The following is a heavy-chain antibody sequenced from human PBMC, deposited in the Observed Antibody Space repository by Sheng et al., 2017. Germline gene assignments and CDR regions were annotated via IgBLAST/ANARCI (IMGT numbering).Heavy chain of an antibody. CDR2: ISGSGYYT. CDR3: VKDPRLDTSSALVWFDP. J-gene: IGHJ5*02. Sequence: EVQLLESGGDLVQPGGSLRLSCAASGFSFSTYAMSWVRQAPGKGLEWLSLISGSGYYTYYADSVKGRFTISRDNSKSTLYLQMNSLRAEDTAIYYCVKDPRLDTSSALVWFDPRGRGNPYGHRLL. V-gene: IGHV3-23*01. D-gene: IGHD6-6*01. CDR1: GFSFSTYA.